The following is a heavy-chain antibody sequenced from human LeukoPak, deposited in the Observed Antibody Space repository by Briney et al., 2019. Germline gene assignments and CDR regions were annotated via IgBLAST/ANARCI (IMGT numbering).Heavy chain of an antibody. J-gene: IGHJ4*02. CDR3: ARDASIFGLGLFDC. Sequence: ASVKVSCKASGYTFTSYAMNWVRQAPGQGLEWMGWINTNTGNPTYAQGFTGRFVFSLDTSVSTAYLQISSLKAEDTAVYYCARDASIFGLGLFDCWGQGTLVTVSS. D-gene: IGHD3/OR15-3a*01. CDR2: INTNTGNP. V-gene: IGHV7-4-1*02. CDR1: GYTFTSYA.